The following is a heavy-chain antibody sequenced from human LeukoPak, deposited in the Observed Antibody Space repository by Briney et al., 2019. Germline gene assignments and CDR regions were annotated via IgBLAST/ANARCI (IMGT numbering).Heavy chain of an antibody. D-gene: IGHD3-3*01. V-gene: IGHV4-4*07. CDR3: ARGRAIFGVVITYLDY. J-gene: IGHJ4*02. CDR1: GGSISSYY. CDR2: IYTSGST. Sequence: SETLSLTCTVSGGSISSYYWSWIRQPAGKGLEWIGRIYTSGSTNYNPSLKSRVTMSVDTSKNQFSLKLSSVTAADTAVYYCARGRAIFGVVITYLDYWGQGTLVTVSS.